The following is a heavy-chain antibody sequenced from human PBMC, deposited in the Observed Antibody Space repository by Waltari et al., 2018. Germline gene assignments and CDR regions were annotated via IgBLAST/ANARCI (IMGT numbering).Heavy chain of an antibody. V-gene: IGHV3-23*01. CDR1: GFTFSDYA. CDR2: LRGSGATT. J-gene: IGHJ4*02. CDR3: AKGFREIDY. Sequence: EMQLLESGGGLVQPGGSLRLSCAASGFTFSDYAMRWVRQAPGEGVGGVSGLRGSGATTWYADSVKGRFTISRDNSKNTMYLQMNSLRVEDTAVYYCAKGFREIDYWGQGALVTVSS.